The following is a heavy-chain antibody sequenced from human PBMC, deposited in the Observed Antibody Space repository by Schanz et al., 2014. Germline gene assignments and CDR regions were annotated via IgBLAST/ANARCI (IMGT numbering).Heavy chain of an antibody. D-gene: IGHD3-10*01. V-gene: IGHV3-66*01. Sequence: EVQLVESGGGLVQSGGSLRLSCAASGFTVSSNYMSWVRQAPGKGLEWVSVIYGGGITYYADSVKGRFTISRDSSRNTLYLQMNSLRDEDTAVYFCANLGGLGEVAGDFWGQGTPVIVSS. J-gene: IGHJ4*02. CDR3: ANLGGLGEVAGDF. CDR2: IYGGGIT. CDR1: GFTVSSNY.